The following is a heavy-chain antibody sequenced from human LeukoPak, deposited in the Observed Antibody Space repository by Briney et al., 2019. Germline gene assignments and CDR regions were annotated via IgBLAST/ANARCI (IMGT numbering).Heavy chain of an antibody. Sequence: GGSLRLSCAAPGFAFSSNAMSWVRQAPGEGLDWVSSISVSSTTYYLDSVKGRFTISRDNSNNALFLQMNSLRAEDTALYYCAKCNLDNCREGFHIWGQGTMVTVSS. CDR3: AKCNLDNCREGFHI. J-gene: IGHJ3*02. D-gene: IGHD1-1*01. CDR2: ISVSSTT. CDR1: GFAFSSNA. V-gene: IGHV3-23*01.